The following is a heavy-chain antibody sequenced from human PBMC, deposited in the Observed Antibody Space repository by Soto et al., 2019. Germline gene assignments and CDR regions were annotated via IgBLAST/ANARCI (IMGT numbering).Heavy chain of an antibody. CDR1: GGSISSYY. V-gene: IGHV4-59*01. CDR2: IYYSGST. J-gene: IGHJ4*02. D-gene: IGHD3-9*01. Sequence: SETLSLTCTVSGGSISSYYWSWIRQPPGKGLEWIGYIYYSGSTNYNPSLKSRVTISVDTSKNQFSLKLSSVTAADTAVYYCAGGDILTGYLFDYWGQGTLVTVSS. CDR3: AGGDILTGYLFDY.